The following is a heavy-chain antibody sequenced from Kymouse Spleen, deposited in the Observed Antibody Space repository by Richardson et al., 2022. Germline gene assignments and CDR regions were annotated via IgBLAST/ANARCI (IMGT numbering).Heavy chain of an antibody. CDR2: MNPNSGNT. V-gene: IGHV1-8*01. CDR3: ATGIAVAAHYYYYGMDV. Sequence: QVQLVQSGAEVKKPGASVKVSCKASGYTFTSYDINWVRQATGQGLEWMGWMNPNSGNTGYAQKFQGRVTMTRNTSISTAYMELSSLRSEDTAVYYCATGIAVAAHYYYYGMDVWGQGTTVTVSS. D-gene: IGHD6-19*01. CDR1: GYTFTSYD. J-gene: IGHJ6*02.